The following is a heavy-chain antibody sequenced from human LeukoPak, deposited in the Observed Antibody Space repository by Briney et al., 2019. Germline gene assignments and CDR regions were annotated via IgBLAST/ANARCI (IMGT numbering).Heavy chain of an antibody. J-gene: IGHJ4*02. CDR1: GYTFTGYY. CDR3: ARDRDGYNGGDY. V-gene: IGHV1-2*02. CDR2: INPNSGGT. D-gene: IGHD5-24*01. Sequence: ASVKVSCKASGYTFTGYYMHWVRQAPGQGLEWMGSINPNSGGTNYARKFQGRVTMTRDTSISTAYMDLSRLRSDDTAVYYCARDRDGYNGGDYWGQGTLVTVSS.